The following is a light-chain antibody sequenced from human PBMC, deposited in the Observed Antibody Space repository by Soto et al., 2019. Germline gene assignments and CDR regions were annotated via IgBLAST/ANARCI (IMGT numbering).Light chain of an antibody. Sequence: EIVMTQSQATLSVSPGERAALSCRASQSVGSNLAWFQQKPGQAPRLLIYGAPTRATGIPARFSGSGSGTEFTHTLNSLQSEDFAVYYCQQHNNWQPLNFGGETKVE. CDR3: QQHNNWQPLN. V-gene: IGKV3-15*01. J-gene: IGKJ4*01. CDR1: QSVGSN. CDR2: GAP.